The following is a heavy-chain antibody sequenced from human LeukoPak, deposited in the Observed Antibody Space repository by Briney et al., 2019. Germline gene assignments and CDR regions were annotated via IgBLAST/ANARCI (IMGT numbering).Heavy chain of an antibody. V-gene: IGHV3-23*01. D-gene: IGHD1-26*01. CDR1: GFTFSSYA. CDR3: AKSMGATLFDY. CDR2: ISGSGGST. Sequence: GGSLRLSCAASGFTFSSYAMSWVRQAPEKGLEWVSGISGSGGSTYYADSVKGRFTISRDNSKNTLYLQMNSLRAEDTAVYYCAKSMGATLFDYWGQGTLVTVSS. J-gene: IGHJ4*02.